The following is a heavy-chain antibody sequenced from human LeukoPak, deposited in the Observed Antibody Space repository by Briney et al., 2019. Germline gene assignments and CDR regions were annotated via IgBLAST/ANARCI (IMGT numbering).Heavy chain of an antibody. CDR2: IWSVGGAE. Sequence: GGSLRLSCVASGFPFSSYGMHWVRQAPGKGLEWVAVIWSVGGAEYYADSVKGRFTISRDNSKNTLYLQMNSLRAEDTAVYCCAKWSNYGSGSYYPYYYYGMDVWGQGTTVTVFS. J-gene: IGHJ6*02. V-gene: IGHV3-33*06. D-gene: IGHD3-10*01. CDR1: GFPFSSYG. CDR3: AKWSNYGSGSYYPYYYYGMDV.